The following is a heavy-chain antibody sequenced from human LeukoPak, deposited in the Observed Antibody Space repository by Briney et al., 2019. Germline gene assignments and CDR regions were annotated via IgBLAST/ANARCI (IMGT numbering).Heavy chain of an antibody. CDR2: IYGDESST. CDR1: GFTFSSYW. J-gene: IGHJ4*02. V-gene: IGHV3-74*01. Sequence: PGGSLRLSCAASGFTFSSYWMHWVRQAPGKGLVWVSRIYGDESSTTYADSVKGRFTISRDNAKNTLYLQMDSLRAEDAAVYYCVRAFDYWGQGTLVTVS. CDR3: VRAFDY.